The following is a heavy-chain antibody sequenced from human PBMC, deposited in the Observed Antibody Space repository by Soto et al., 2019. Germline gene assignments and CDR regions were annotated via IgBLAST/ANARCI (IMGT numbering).Heavy chain of an antibody. V-gene: IGHV3-21*01. CDR2: ISSSSSYI. CDR1: RFTFSSYS. CDR3: ASDLLAYSRSSGWFDP. J-gene: IGHJ5*02. D-gene: IGHD6-6*01. Sequence: EVQLVESGGGLVKPGGSLRLSCAASRFTFSSYSMNWVRQAPGKGLEWVSSISSSSSYIYYADSVKGRFTISRDNAKKSLYLQMSSLRAEDTAVYYCASDLLAYSRSSGWFDPWGQGTLVTVSS.